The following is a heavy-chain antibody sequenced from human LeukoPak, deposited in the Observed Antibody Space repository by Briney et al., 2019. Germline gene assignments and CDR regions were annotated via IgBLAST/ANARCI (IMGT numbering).Heavy chain of an antibody. J-gene: IGHJ4*02. V-gene: IGHV1-2*02. CDR1: GYTFTGYY. CDR3: ARVVTIFGVANRGYYFDY. D-gene: IGHD3-3*01. Sequence: GASVKVSCKASGYTFTGYYMHWVRQAPGQGLEWMGWINPNSDGTNYAQKFQGRVTMTRDTSISTAYMELSRLRSDDTAVYYCARVVTIFGVANRGYYFDYWGQGTLVTVSS. CDR2: INPNSDGT.